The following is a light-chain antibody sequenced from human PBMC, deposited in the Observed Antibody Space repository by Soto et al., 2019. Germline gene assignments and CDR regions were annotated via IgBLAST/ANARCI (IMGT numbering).Light chain of an antibody. V-gene: IGLV2-14*03. CDR1: SDDIGGNNY. Sequence: QSVLTQPASVSGSPGQSITISCTGTSDDIGGNNYVSWYQHHPGKAPKLLIYDAANRPSGISDRFSGSKSGNTASLTISGLQAEDEADYFCTSYTSTSTLVFGGGTKLTVL. CDR2: DAA. J-gene: IGLJ2*01. CDR3: TSYTSTSTLV.